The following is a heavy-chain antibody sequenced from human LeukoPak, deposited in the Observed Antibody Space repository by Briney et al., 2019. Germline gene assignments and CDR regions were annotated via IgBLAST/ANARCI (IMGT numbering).Heavy chain of an antibody. J-gene: IGHJ6*02. CDR1: GYTFTGYY. CDR3: ARSGSYSSSWYAYYYYGMDV. D-gene: IGHD6-13*01. CDR2: IIPIFGIA. V-gene: IGHV1-69*02. Sequence: ASVKVSCKASGYTFTGYYMHWVRQAPGQGLEWMGRIIPIFGIANYAQKFQGRVTITADKSTSTAYMELSSLRSEDTAVYYCARSGSYSSSWYAYYYYGMDVWGQGTTVTVSS.